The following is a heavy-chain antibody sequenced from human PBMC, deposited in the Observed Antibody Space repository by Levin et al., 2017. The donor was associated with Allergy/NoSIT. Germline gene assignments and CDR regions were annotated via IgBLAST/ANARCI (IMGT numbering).Heavy chain of an antibody. CDR2: ISSSSSTI. CDR3: ARESAESYGDY. J-gene: IGHJ4*02. Sequence: GESLKISCTASGFTFSSYSMNWVRQAPGKGLEWVSYISSSSSTIYYADSVKGRFTISRDNASNSLYLQMNNLRAEDTAVYYCARESAESYGDYWGQGTLVTVSS. V-gene: IGHV3-48*01. D-gene: IGHD5-18*01. CDR1: GFTFSSYS.